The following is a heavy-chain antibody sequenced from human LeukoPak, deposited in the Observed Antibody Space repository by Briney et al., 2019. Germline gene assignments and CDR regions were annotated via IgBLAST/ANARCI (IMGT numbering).Heavy chain of an antibody. CDR1: GFTFSSYW. J-gene: IGHJ4*02. Sequence: GGSLRLSCAASGFTFSSYWMSWVRQAPGKGLEYVSAISSNGGSTYYANSVKGRFTISRDNSKNTLYLQMGSLRAEDMAVYYCARGGVVVAATFDYWGQGTLVTVSS. CDR2: ISSNGGST. V-gene: IGHV3-64*01. CDR3: ARGGVVVAATFDY. D-gene: IGHD2-15*01.